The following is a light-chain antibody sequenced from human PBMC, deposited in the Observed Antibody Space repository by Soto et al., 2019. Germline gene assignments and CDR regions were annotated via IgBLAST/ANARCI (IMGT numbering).Light chain of an antibody. CDR3: AAWDDSLS. J-gene: IGLJ2*01. CDR1: SSNIGSNY. Sequence: QSVLTQPPSASGTPGQRVTISCSGSSSNIGSNYVYWYQQLPGTAPKLLIYRNNQRPSGVPDRFSGSQSGTSASLAISGLRSEDEADYYCAAWDDSLSFGGGTKLTVL. CDR2: RNN. V-gene: IGLV1-47*01.